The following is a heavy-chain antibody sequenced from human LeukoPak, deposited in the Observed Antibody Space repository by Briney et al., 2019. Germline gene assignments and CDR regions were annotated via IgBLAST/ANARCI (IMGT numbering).Heavy chain of an antibody. CDR3: ARDQPWDSSGYYSS. V-gene: IGHV1-2*02. CDR1: GYTFTGYY. D-gene: IGHD3-22*01. Sequence: ASVKVSCKASGYTFTGYYMHWVRRAPGQGLEWMGWINPNSGGTNYAQKFQGRVTMTRDTSISTAYMELSRLRSDDTAVYYCARDQPWDSSGYYSSWGQGTLVTVSS. CDR2: INPNSGGT. J-gene: IGHJ4*02.